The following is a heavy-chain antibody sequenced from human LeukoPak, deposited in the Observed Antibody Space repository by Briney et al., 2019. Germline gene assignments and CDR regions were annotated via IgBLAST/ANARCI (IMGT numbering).Heavy chain of an antibody. D-gene: IGHD3-22*01. J-gene: IGHJ3*02. CDR3: ARSYYDSSGSAPNDAFDI. CDR1: GGSISSSSYY. Sequence: SETLSLTCTVSGGSISSSSYYWGWIRQPPGKRLEWIGSIYYSGSTYYNPSLKSRVTISVDTSKNQFSLKLSSVTAADTAVYYCARSYYDSSGSAPNDAFDIWGQGTMVTVSS. CDR2: IYYSGST. V-gene: IGHV4-39*07.